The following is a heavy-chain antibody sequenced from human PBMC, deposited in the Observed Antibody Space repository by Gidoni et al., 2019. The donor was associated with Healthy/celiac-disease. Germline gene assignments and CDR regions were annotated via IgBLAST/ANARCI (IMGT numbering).Heavy chain of an antibody. CDR2: VYTSGTT. CDR1: RASITSTTTYY. J-gene: IGHJ4*02. Sequence: QSQLQESGPGLVKPSQTLSLTCTVSRASITSTTTYYWSWVRQPADKGLEWIGRVYTSGTTNYTPSFKSRVTLSVDTSKNQFSLKLTSVTAADTAIYYCARGGSSIWYEFDYWGQGTLVTVSS. D-gene: IGHD6-13*01. CDR3: ARGGSSIWYEFDY. V-gene: IGHV4-61*02.